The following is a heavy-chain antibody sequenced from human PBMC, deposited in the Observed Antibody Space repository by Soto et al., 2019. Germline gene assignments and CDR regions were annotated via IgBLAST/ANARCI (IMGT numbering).Heavy chain of an antibody. Sequence: QVQLVQSGAEVKKPGASVKVSCKASGYTFTSYGISWVRQAPGQGLEWMGWISAYNGNTNYAQKPRDNTTMTTDPTRTTAYRGRGGMIAGDAAVYYCARDPVKGEATGGGGYWGQGTLVTVSS. CDR2: ISAYNGNT. CDR1: GYTFTSYG. D-gene: IGHD1-26*01. J-gene: IGHJ4*02. V-gene: IGHV1-18*04. CDR3: ARDPVKGEATGGGGY.